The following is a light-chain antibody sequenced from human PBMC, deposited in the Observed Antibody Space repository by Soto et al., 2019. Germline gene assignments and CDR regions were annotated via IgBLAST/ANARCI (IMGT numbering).Light chain of an antibody. CDR2: GAA. V-gene: IGKV3-15*01. Sequence: EIVMTQSPATLSVSPGERATLSCRASHSVSSNLAWYQQKPGRAPRLLIYGAATRVTGIPARFSGSGSGTEFTLTIGSLQSEDFAVYSCQQYNTWPRSFGGGTKVDIK. CDR1: HSVSSN. CDR3: QQYNTWPRS. J-gene: IGKJ4*01.